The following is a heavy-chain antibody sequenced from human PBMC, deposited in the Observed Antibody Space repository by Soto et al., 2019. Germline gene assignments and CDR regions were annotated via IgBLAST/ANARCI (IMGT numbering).Heavy chain of an antibody. V-gene: IGHV1-2*02. CDR3: GRVFHTVPPHAFDI. Sequence: TVLCKASGYTFTGFSVHWVRQATGQGLEWMGWINPNSGGTNYAQKFQGRVTMTRDTSISTAYRELSRLRSDDTAFYYWGRVFHTVPPHAFDIWGQGTMVTVSS. CDR2: INPNSGGT. D-gene: IGHD2-21*01. CDR1: GYTFTGFS. J-gene: IGHJ3*02.